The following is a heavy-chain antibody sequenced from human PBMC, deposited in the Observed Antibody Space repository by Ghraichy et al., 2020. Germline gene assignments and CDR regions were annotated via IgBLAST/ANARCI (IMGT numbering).Heavy chain of an antibody. CDR2: INDSGST. CDR1: GGSLSDYY. Sequence: SETLSLTCAVYGGSLSDYYWSWIRQLPGQGLEWIGEINDSGSTNYNPSLKGRVTISVDTSKNQVSLKLTSVTAADTAVYYCAREGGPGGIGRGSYYYYMDVWGEGTPVTVSS. D-gene: IGHD4-23*01. J-gene: IGHJ6*03. V-gene: IGHV4-34*01. CDR3: AREGGPGGIGRGSYYYYMDV.